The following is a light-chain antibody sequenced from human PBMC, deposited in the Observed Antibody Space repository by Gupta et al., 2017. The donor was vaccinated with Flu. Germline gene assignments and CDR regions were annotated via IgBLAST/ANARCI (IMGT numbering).Light chain of an antibody. V-gene: IGKV3-20*01. J-gene: IGKJ2*01. CDR3: QQYGSSPYT. Sequence: ERATRSCMASQSVSSSYLAWYQQKPGQAPRLLIYGASSRASGIPDRFSGSGSGTDFTLTISRLEPEDFAVYYCQQYGSSPYTFGQGTKLEIK. CDR2: GAS. CDR1: QSVSSSY.